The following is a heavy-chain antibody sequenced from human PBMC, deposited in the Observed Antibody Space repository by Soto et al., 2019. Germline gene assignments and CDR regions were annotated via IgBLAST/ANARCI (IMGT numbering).Heavy chain of an antibody. CDR2: IRGSGGST. D-gene: IGHD6-6*01. CDR1: GFTFSSFA. V-gene: IGHV3-23*01. Sequence: GGSLRLSCTASGFTFSSFAMSWVRQAPGKGLEWVSSIRGSGGSTYYTDSVKGRFTVSRDNSNNMLFLQLNSLRAEDTALYFCAKNMGVSSFYAMAVWGQGTTVTV. CDR3: AKNMGVSSFYAMAV. J-gene: IGHJ6*02.